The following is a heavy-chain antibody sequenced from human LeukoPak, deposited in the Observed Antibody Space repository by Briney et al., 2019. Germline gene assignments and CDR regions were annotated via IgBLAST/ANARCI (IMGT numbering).Heavy chain of an antibody. CDR3: AKDVASAYGAAVGGFDH. CDR2: ISWDGGSP. CDR1: GFTFDDYA. J-gene: IGHJ4*02. V-gene: IGHV3-43D*03. Sequence: GGSLRLSCAASGFTFDDYAMHWVRQAPGKGLEWVSLISWDGGSPYYSDSVKGRFTISRDNTKNSLYLQMNSLRPEDTALYYCAKDVASAYGAAVGGFDHWGQGTLVTVSS. D-gene: IGHD6-13*01.